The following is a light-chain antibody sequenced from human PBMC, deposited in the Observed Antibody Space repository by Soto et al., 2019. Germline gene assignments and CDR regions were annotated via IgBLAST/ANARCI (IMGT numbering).Light chain of an antibody. V-gene: IGKV1-39*01. CDR2: SSS. CDR3: RQTFSTQIS. J-gene: IGKJ4*02. Sequence: DIEMTQSPSSLSASAGDKVTITCRASQNIGDYLSWYQQRSGKAPKLLIYSSSILHSAASSRFSGGGSGTDFTLTISGLQPDDFATYYCRQTFSTQISFGGGTTVDIK. CDR1: QNIGDY.